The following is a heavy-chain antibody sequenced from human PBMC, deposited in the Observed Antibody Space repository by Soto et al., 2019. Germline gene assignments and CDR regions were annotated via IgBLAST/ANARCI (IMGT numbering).Heavy chain of an antibody. CDR1: GFDFRRSA. Sequence: GGSLRLSCVASGFDFRRSAMAWVRQAPGKGLEWVSAPHGRGSGTYYADSVKGRFTISRDPSEDILYLQMSGLRAEDTAAYYCASPRVQSYSNSSCSFAFDIWGQGTMVTVSS. CDR3: ASPRVQSYSNSSCSFAFDI. J-gene: IGHJ3*02. V-gene: IGHV3-23*01. D-gene: IGHD3-22*01. CDR2: PHGRGSGT.